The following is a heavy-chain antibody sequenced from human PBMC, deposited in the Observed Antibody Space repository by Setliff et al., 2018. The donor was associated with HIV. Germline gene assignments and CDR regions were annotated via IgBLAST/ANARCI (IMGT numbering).Heavy chain of an antibody. CDR1: EDTFNSYT. CDR2: TIPVLSMS. D-gene: IGHD3-10*01. V-gene: IGHV1-69*02. J-gene: IGHJ4*02. Sequence: SVKVSCKASEDTFNSYTIHWVRQTPGQGLEWMGRTIPVLSMSNFALKFQGRGSIFADKSTSTAYLGLNGLTSEDTAIYYCAASFGSGVAPFDNWGQGTLVTVS. CDR3: AASFGSGVAPFDN.